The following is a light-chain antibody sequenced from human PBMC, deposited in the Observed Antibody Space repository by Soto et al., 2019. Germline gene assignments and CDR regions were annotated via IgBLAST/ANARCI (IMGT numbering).Light chain of an antibody. J-gene: IGKJ1*01. CDR3: QQRSNWPPIT. CDR1: QSVSNNY. V-gene: IGKV3-11*01. CDR2: GAS. Sequence: EIVLTQSPGTLSLSPGERATLSCRASQSVSNNYLAWYQQKPGQAPRLLIYGASTRATGIPARFSGSGSGTDFTLTISSLEPEDFAVYYCQQRSNWPPITFGQGTKVDIK.